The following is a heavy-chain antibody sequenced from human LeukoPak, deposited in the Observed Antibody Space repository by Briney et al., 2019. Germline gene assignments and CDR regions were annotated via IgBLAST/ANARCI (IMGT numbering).Heavy chain of an antibody. V-gene: IGHV5-51*01. J-gene: IGHJ1*01. D-gene: IGHD2-15*01. CDR2: IYPGDSDT. Sequence: GESQKISCKGSGYSFTSYWIGWVRQMPGKGLEWMGIIYPGDSDTRYSPSFQGQVTISADKSISTAYLQWSSLKASDTAMYYCARPYCSGGSCFEYFQHWGQGTLVTVSS. CDR3: ARPYCSGGSCFEYFQH. CDR1: GYSFTSYW.